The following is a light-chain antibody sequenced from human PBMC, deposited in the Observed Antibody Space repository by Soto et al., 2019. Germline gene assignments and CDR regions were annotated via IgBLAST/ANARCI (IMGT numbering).Light chain of an antibody. CDR1: QSVSGN. CDR2: GAS. CDR3: QQYNNWPPIT. Sequence: ELVLTQSPPTLPLFPGEKPPLSSRASQSVSGNLAWYQQKPGQAPRLPIYGASTRATGIPARFSGSGSGTEFTLTISSLQSEDFAVYYCQQYNNWPPITFGQGTRLEIK. V-gene: IGKV3-15*01. J-gene: IGKJ5*01.